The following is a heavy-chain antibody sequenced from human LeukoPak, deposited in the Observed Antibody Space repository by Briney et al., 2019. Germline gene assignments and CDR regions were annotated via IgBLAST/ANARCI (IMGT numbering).Heavy chain of an antibody. CDR3: ARQTGRPYYYGSGSYYDLDY. J-gene: IGHJ4*02. CDR1: GYSFNTYW. V-gene: IGHV5-51*01. Sequence: GESLKISCRGSGYSFNTYWIGWVRQMPGKGLEWMGIIYPGDSDTRYSPSFQGQVTISADKSISTAYLQWSSLKASDTAMYYCARQTGRPYYYGSGSYYDLDYWGQGTLVTVSS. D-gene: IGHD3-10*01. CDR2: IYPGDSDT.